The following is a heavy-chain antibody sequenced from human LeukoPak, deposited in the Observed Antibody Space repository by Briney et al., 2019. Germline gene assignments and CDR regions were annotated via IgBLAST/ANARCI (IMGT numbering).Heavy chain of an antibody. V-gene: IGHV3-23*01. CDR2: ISGSGEST. Sequence: GGSLRLSCAASGLTFSNYGMAWVRQAPGKGLEWVSAISGSGESTYNADSVKGRFTISRDNSKNTLYLQMNRLRAEDTAVYYCAKDSRTTYDSSWLYYFDSWXQGTLVTVSX. D-gene: IGHD6-13*01. CDR3: AKDSRTTYDSSWLYYFDS. J-gene: IGHJ4*02. CDR1: GLTFSNYG.